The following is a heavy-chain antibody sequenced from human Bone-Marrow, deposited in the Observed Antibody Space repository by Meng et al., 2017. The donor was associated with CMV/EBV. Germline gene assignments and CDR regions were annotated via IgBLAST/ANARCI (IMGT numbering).Heavy chain of an antibody. Sequence: GSLKISCAASGFTFSSYSMNWVRQAPGKGLEWVSSISSSSSYIYYADSVKGRFTISRDNAKNSLYLQMNSLRAEDTAVYYCARVNYDFWSGYNYWGQGTLVTVSS. CDR1: GFTFSSYS. J-gene: IGHJ4*02. CDR2: ISSSSSYI. D-gene: IGHD3-3*01. V-gene: IGHV3-21*01. CDR3: ARVNYDFWSGYNY.